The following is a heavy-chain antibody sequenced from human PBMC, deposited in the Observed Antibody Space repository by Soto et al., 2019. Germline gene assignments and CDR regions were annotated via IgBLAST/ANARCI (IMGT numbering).Heavy chain of an antibody. CDR1: GFTFSFSRYD. CDR2: IGGSGTTI. CDR3: AKSLRGVMIDFDY. Sequence: PGGSLRLSCVASGFTFSFSRYDMHWVRQATGKGLEWVCGIGGSGTTIYYADSVKGRFTISRDNSKNMLYLQMNSLRAEDTALYYCAKSLRGVMIDFDYWGQGTLVTVSS. V-gene: IGHV3-23*01. J-gene: IGHJ4*02. D-gene: IGHD3-10*01.